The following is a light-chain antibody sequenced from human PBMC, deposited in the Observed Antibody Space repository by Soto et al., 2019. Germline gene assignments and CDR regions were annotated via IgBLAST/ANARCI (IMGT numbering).Light chain of an antibody. Sequence: QSVLTQPASVSGSPGQSITISCTGTSSDVGAYNYVSWYQHHPGKVPKLMIFEVTNRPSGVSNRFSGSKSGNVASLTISGLQAEDEADYYCSSYTSDNTPYVFGTGTKVTVL. V-gene: IGLV2-14*01. CDR2: EVT. CDR3: SSYTSDNTPYV. CDR1: SSDVGAYNY. J-gene: IGLJ1*01.